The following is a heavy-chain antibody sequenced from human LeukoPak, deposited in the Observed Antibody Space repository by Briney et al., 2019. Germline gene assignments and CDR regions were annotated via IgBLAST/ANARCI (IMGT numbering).Heavy chain of an antibody. J-gene: IGHJ4*02. Sequence: GESPQISCKGSGCSFTSYWIGWVRQVPGKGLEWMGIIYPGDSDTRYSPSFQGQVTISADKSISTAYLQWSSLKASDTAMYYCALIAAEHDYWGQGTLVTVSS. CDR1: GCSFTSYW. CDR3: ALIAAEHDY. CDR2: IYPGDSDT. D-gene: IGHD6-13*01. V-gene: IGHV5-51*01.